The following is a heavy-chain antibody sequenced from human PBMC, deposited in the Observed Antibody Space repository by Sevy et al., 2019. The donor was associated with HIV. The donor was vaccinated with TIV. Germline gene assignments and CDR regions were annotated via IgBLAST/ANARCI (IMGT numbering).Heavy chain of an antibody. D-gene: IGHD3-16*01. CDR1: GFTFSSSW. CDR2: INQDGSRK. V-gene: IGHV3-7*01. CDR3: ARDPAYGAYDI. J-gene: IGHJ3*02. Sequence: GGSLRLSCVASGFTFSSSWMTWVRQAPGKGPEYVANINQDGSRKDQLDSVKGRFTISRDNARNSLYLQINGLRVEDTAMYYCARDPAYGAYDIWGQGAMVTVSS.